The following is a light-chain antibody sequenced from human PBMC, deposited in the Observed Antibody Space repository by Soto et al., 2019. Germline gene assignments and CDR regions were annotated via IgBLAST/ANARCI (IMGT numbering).Light chain of an antibody. Sequence: QSVLTQPPSASGTPGQRVTISCSGSSSNIETNTVDWYQHLPGTAPKVLIFNNNQRPSGVPDRFSGSKAGTSASLAISGLQSEDEADYYCAVWDDSLSGMVFGGGTKLHRP. CDR1: SSNIETNT. V-gene: IGLV1-44*01. J-gene: IGLJ2*01. CDR3: AVWDDSLSGMV. CDR2: NNN.